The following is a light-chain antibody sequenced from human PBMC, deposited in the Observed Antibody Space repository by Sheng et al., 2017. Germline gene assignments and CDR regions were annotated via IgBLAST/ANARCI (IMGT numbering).Light chain of an antibody. CDR3: QQYYSYPSWT. J-gene: IGKJ1*01. Sequence: DIQMTQSPSALSASVGDRVTITCRASQTISNWLAWYQQKPGQAPNLLIYKTSFLESGVPSRFSGSGSGTDFTLTISCLQSEDFATYYCQQYYSYPSWTFGQGTKVEIK. CDR2: KTS. CDR1: QTISNW. V-gene: IGKV1-5*03.